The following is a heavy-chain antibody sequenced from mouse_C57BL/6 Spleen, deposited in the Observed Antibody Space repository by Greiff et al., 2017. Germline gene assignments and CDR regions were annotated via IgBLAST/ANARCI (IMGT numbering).Heavy chain of an antibody. J-gene: IGHJ4*01. D-gene: IGHD1-1*01. CDR2: IWSDGST. V-gene: IGHV2-6*03. CDR1: GFSLTSYG. Sequence: VKLMESGPGLVAPSQSLSITCTVSGFSLTSYGVHWVSQLPGKGLEWLVVIWSDGSTTYNSALKSRLSIRKDNSNSQVFLKMNSLQTDDTAMYYCAITTVYYAMDYWGQGTSVTVSS. CDR3: AITTVYYAMDY.